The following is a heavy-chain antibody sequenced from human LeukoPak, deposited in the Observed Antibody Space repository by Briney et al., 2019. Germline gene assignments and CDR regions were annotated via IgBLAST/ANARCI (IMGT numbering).Heavy chain of an antibody. J-gene: IGHJ6*03. Sequence: ASVKVSCKASGYTFTGYYMHWVRQAPGQGLEWMGWINPNSGGTNYAQKFQGRVTMTRDTSISTAYMELSRLRSEDTPVYYFARTVSGLFYYYYYMDVWGKGTTVTVSS. D-gene: IGHD2-21*01. CDR1: GYTFTGYY. CDR2: INPNSGGT. CDR3: ARTVSGLFYYYYYMDV. V-gene: IGHV1-2*02.